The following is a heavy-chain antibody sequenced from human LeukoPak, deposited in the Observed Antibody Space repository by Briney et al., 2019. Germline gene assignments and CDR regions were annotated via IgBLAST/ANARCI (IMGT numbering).Heavy chain of an antibody. CDR2: IYYSGST. CDR3: ARYTSMIAFHARGFDI. V-gene: IGHV4-59*01. D-gene: IGHD5-18*01. Sequence: SETLSLTCTVSGGSISSYYWSWIRQPPGKGLEWIGYIYYSGSTNYNPSLKSRVTISVDTSKNQFSLKLSSVTAADTAVYYCARYTSMIAFHARGFDIWGQGTMVTVSS. J-gene: IGHJ3*02. CDR1: GGSISSYY.